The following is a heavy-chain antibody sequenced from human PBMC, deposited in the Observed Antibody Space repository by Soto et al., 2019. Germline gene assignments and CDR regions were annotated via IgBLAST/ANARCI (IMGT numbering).Heavy chain of an antibody. D-gene: IGHD1-26*01. J-gene: IGHJ4*02. CDR2: MQPSSGRT. CDR1: GYSFTSLD. CDR3: ARGVAAGVDY. Sequence: ASVKVSCKASGYSFTSLDINWVRQTTGQGLEWMGWMQPSSGRTGYAQKFQGRVTMTRDTSINTAYMELSSLTSDDTAFYYCARGVAAGVDYWGQGTLVTVSS. V-gene: IGHV1-8*01.